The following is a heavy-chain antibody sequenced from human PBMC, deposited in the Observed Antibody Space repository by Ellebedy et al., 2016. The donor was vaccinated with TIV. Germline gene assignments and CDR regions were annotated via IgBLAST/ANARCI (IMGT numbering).Heavy chain of an antibody. CDR2: IKHDGSDK. J-gene: IGHJ4*02. CDR3: ARGEGWIDN. Sequence: GESLKISXAASGFTFSSYWMSWVRQAPGKGLEWVANIKHDGSDKYYVDSVKGRFTISRDNAKNSLYLQMNSLRAEDTAVYFCARGEGWIDNWGQGTLVTVSS. CDR1: GFTFSSYW. D-gene: IGHD5-24*01. V-gene: IGHV3-7*04.